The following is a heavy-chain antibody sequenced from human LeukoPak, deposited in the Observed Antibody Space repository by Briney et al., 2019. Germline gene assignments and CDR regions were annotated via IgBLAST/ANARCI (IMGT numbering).Heavy chain of an antibody. Sequence: TLTLTCSASGFTFSSYAMHRVRQAPGQGREWVAVISYDGSNKYYADSVKGRFTISRDNSRNTLYLQMNSLRAEDTAVYYCARGGLIVAIVGLFDYWGQGTLVTVSS. CDR1: GFTFSSYA. D-gene: IGHD5-12*01. V-gene: IGHV3-30-3*01. CDR2: ISYDGSNK. J-gene: IGHJ4*02. CDR3: ARGGLIVAIVGLFDY.